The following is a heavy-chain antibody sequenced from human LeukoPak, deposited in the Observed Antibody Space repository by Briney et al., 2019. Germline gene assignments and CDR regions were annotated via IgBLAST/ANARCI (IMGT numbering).Heavy chain of an antibody. CDR2: ITTNNGDT. CDR3: ARVYYYGSGIYSAFDY. D-gene: IGHD3-10*01. CDR1: GYTFSSYG. J-gene: IGHJ4*02. Sequence: ASVKVSCKASGYTFSSYGISWVRQAPGQGLEWMGWITTNNGDTKYAQKLQGRVTMTTDTSTSTAYMELRSLRSDDTAVYYCARVYYYGSGIYSAFDYWGQGTLVTVSS. V-gene: IGHV1-18*01.